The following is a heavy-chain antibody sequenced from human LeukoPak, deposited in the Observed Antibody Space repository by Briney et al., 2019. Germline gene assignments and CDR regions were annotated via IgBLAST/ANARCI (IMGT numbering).Heavy chain of an antibody. CDR2: ILTSGST. V-gene: IGHV4-4*09. Sequence: SETLSLTCIVSGGSISSYHWSWVRQPPGKGLEWIGYILTSGSTNYNPSLKSRLTISVDTSTNQFTLKLSSVTAADTAVYYCARVRVSGSYLYYFDYWGQGTLVTVSS. CDR1: GGSISSYH. CDR3: ARVRVSGSYLYYFDY. J-gene: IGHJ4*02. D-gene: IGHD1-26*01.